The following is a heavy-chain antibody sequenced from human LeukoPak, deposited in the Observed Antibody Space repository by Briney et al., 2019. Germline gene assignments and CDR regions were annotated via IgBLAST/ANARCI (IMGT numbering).Heavy chain of an antibody. V-gene: IGHV4-30-2*01. CDR2: IYHSGST. CDR1: GGSISSGGYS. D-gene: IGHD6-19*01. Sequence: PSQTLSLTCAVSGGSISSGGYSWSWIRQPPGKGLEWIGYIYHSGSTYYNPSLKSRVTISVDRSKNQFSLKLSSVTAADTAVYYCARDKGVGSGDAFDIWDQGTMVTVSS. CDR3: ARDKGVGSGDAFDI. J-gene: IGHJ3*02.